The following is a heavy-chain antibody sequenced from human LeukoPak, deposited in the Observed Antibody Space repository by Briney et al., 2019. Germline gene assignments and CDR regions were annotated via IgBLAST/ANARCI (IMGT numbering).Heavy chain of an antibody. D-gene: IGHD6-25*01. CDR3: ATKGPANWYFDL. Sequence: NPSETLSLTCTVSGGSISSSTYYWAWIRQPPGKGLEWIGTIYYGGSTYYNPSLTSRVTLFVDTSENQFSLKLSSVTAADTAVYYCATKGPANWYFDLWGRGTRVTVSS. J-gene: IGHJ2*01. V-gene: IGHV4-39*07. CDR2: IYYGGST. CDR1: GGSISSSTYY.